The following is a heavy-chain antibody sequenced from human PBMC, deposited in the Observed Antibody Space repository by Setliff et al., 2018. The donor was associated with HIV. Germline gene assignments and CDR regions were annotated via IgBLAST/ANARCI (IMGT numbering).Heavy chain of an antibody. D-gene: IGHD3-16*01. V-gene: IGHV3-30*02. J-gene: IGHJ4*02. CDR2: IRYDGSNK. CDR1: GFTFSSYG. CDR3: AKDLGLREGSSPFDN. Sequence: LRLSCAASGFTFSSYGMHWVRQAPGKGLEWVAFIRYDGSNKYYADSVKGRLTISRDNSKNTLYLQMNSLRVEDAAVYYCAKDLGLREGSSPFDNWGQGTLVTVSS.